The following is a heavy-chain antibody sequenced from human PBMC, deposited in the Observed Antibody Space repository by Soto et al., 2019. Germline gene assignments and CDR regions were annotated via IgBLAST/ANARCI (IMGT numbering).Heavy chain of an antibody. D-gene: IGHD2-15*01. CDR1: GFTVSSNY. CDR2: IYSGGST. CDR3: AQRIRYCSGGSCSRNDY. J-gene: IGHJ4*02. Sequence: GGSLRLSCAASGFTVSSNYMSWVRQAPGKGLEWVSVIYSGGSTYYANSVKGRFTISRHNSKNTLYIQMNGLRAEDTAVYYCAQRIRYCSGGSCSRNDYWGQGTLVTVSS. V-gene: IGHV3-53*04.